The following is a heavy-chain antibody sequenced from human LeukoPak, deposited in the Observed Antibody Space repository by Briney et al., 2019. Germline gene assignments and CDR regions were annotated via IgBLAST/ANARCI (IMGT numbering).Heavy chain of an antibody. D-gene: IGHD1-1*01. CDR3: ARDRGVQGYYYGMDV. Sequence: VASVKVSCTASGYTFTSYAMHWVRQAPGQRLEWTGWINAGNGNTKYSQKFQGRVTITRDTSASTAYMELSSLRSEDTAVYYCARDRGVQGYYYGMDVWGQGTTVTVSS. CDR2: INAGNGNT. CDR1: GYTFTSYA. V-gene: IGHV1-3*01. J-gene: IGHJ6*02.